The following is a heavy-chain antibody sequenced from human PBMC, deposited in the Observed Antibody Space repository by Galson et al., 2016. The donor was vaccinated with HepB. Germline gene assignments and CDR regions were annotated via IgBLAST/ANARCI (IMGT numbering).Heavy chain of an antibody. V-gene: IGHV3-23*01. CDR3: AKGGSYYPV. CDR2: ISADASRR. J-gene: IGHJ4*02. CDR1: GFTLSTSS. Sequence: SLRLSCAGSGFTLSTSSMSWVRQAPGKGLEWVSTISADASRRYYATSVKGRFTFSRDESKNTLFLQMNSLRVEDTAIYYCAKGGSYYPVWGQGTLVTVSS. D-gene: IGHD1-26*01.